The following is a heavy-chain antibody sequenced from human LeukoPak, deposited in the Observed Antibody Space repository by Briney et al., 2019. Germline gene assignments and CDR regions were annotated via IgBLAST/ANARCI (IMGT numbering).Heavy chain of an antibody. CDR1: GFFFSSYS. CDR3: YASGTYYNDY. V-gene: IGHV3-21*01. J-gene: IGHJ4*02. D-gene: IGHD3-10*01. Sequence: GGSLRLSCTASGFFFSSYSVIWVRQAPGKGLEWVSSISSGSLHMYYADSVKGRFTISRDNAKSSLYLEMNSLRAEDTAVYYCYASGTYYNDYWGQGTLVTVSS. CDR2: ISSGSLHM.